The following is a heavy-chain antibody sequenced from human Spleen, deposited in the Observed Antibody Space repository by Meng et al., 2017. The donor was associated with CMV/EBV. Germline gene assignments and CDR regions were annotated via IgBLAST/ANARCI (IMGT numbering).Heavy chain of an antibody. CDR1: GFILSSYS. J-gene: IGHJ6*02. V-gene: IGHV3-21*06. D-gene: IGHD6-6*01. CDR2: ISSSSTYK. CDR3: ARDEYKREGFSYSYYGMDV. Sequence: GGSLRLSCAASGFILSSYSVSWVRQAPGKGLEWVSYISSSSTYKYYADSMKGRFTISRDNARNSLYLQMHSLRAEDTAVYYCARDEYKREGFSYSYYGMDVWGLGTTVTVSS.